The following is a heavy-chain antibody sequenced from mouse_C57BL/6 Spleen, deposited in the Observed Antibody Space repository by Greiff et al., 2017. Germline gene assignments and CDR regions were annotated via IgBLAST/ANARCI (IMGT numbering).Heavy chain of an antibody. CDR3: TRPAYDYGRAWFAY. CDR1: GYTFTDYE. V-gene: IGHV1-15*01. J-gene: IGHJ3*01. CDR2: IDPETGGT. D-gene: IGHD2-4*01. Sequence: VQLQQSGAELVRPGASVTLSCKASGYTFTDYEMHWVKQTPVHGLEWIGAIDPETGGTAYNQKFKGKAILTADKSSSTAYMELRSLTSEDSAVYYCTRPAYDYGRAWFAYWGQGTLVTVSA.